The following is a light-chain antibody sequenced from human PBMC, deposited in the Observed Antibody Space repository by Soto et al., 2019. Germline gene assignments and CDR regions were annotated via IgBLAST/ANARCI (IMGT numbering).Light chain of an antibody. CDR2: DAS. CDR1: QSVDSF. J-gene: IGKJ1*01. Sequence: EIVLTQSPGTLSLSPGERATLSCRASQSVDSFLAWYQQKPGQAPRLLIYDASSMATGIPDRFSGSGSGTDFTLTISRLEPEDFAFYYCQQYGSSPQAFGQGTKVEIK. CDR3: QQYGSSPQA. V-gene: IGKV3-20*01.